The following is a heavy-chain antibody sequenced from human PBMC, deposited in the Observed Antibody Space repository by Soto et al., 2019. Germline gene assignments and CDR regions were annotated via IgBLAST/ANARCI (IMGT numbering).Heavy chain of an antibody. CDR1: GGSISSGGYY. CDR2: IYYSGST. CDR3: ARDPYDSSGNNWFDP. D-gene: IGHD3-22*01. J-gene: IGHJ5*02. V-gene: IGHV4-31*02. Sequence: SETLSLTXTVSGGSISSGGYYWSWIRQHPGKGLEWIGYIYYSGSTYYNPSLKSRVTISVDTSKNQFSLKLSSVTAADTAVYYCARDPYDSSGNNWFDPWGQGTLVTVS.